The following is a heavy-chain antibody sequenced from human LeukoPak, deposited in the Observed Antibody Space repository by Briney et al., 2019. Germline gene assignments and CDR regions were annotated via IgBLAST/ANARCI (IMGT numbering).Heavy chain of an antibody. V-gene: IGHV1-8*01. J-gene: IGHJ4*02. CDR3: AVPVDYGGDCFDY. CDR2: MNPNSGNT. Sequence: ASVKVSCKASGYTFTSYDINWVRQATGQGLEWMGWMNPNSGNTGYAQKFQGRVTMTRNTSISTAYMELSSLRSEDTAVYYCAVPVDYGGDCFDYWGPGTLVTVSS. D-gene: IGHD2-21*01. CDR1: GYTFTSYD.